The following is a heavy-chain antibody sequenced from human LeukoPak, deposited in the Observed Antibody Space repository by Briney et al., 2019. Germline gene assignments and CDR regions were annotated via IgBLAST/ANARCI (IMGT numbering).Heavy chain of an antibody. J-gene: IGHJ3*02. D-gene: IGHD3-22*01. CDR1: GDSFSSNSVA. CDR2: TYYRSKWYS. Sequence: SQTLSLTCAISGDSFSSNSVAWNWIRQSPSRGLEWLGRTYYRSKWYSDSAVPVKSRITVTPDTSKNQFSLQLNSVTPEDTAVYYCARKVVNGPFDIWGQGTMVTVSS. CDR3: ARKVVNGPFDI. V-gene: IGHV6-1*01.